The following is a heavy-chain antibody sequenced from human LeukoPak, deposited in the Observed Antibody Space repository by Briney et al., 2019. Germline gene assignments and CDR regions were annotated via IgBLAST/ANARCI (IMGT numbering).Heavy chain of an antibody. D-gene: IGHD3-16*02. CDR1: GFTFSSYA. V-gene: IGHV3-30*04. CDR3: ARNLQLRLGELSSTPISYYYYMDV. CDR2: ISYDGSNK. Sequence: GGSLRLSCAASGFTFSSYAMHWVRQAPGKGLEWVAVISYDGSNKYYADSVKGRFITSRDNSKNTLYLQMNSLRAEDTAVYYCARNLQLRLGELSSTPISYYYYMDVWGKGTTVTVSS. J-gene: IGHJ6*03.